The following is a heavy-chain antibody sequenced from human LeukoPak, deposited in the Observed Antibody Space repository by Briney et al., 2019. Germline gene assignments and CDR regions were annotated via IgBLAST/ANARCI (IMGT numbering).Heavy chain of an antibody. D-gene: IGHD2-15*01. J-gene: IGHJ4*02. CDR2: ISYDGSNK. V-gene: IGHV3-30-3*01. CDR1: GFTFSSYA. Sequence: GGSLRLSCAASGFTFSSYAMHWVRQAPGRGLEWVAVISYDGSNKYYADSVKGRFTISRDNSKNTLYLQMNSLRAEDTAVYYCARADVVVVAASPFDYWGQGTLVTVSS. CDR3: ARADVVVVAASPFDY.